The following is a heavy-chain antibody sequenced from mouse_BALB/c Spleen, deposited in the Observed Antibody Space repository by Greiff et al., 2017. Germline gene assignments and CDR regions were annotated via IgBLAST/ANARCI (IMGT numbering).Heavy chain of an antibody. CDR1: GFTFSNYW. D-gene: IGHD1-3*01. J-gene: IGHJ4*01. CDR2: IRLKSNNYAT. V-gene: IGHV6-6*02. Sequence: EVKVVESGGGLVQPGGSMKLSCVASGFTFSNYWMNWVRQSPEKGLEWVAEIRLKSNNYATHYAESVKGRFTISRDDSKSSVYLQMNNLRAEDTGIYYCTRGDKGYAMDYWGQGTSVTVSS. CDR3: TRGDKGYAMDY.